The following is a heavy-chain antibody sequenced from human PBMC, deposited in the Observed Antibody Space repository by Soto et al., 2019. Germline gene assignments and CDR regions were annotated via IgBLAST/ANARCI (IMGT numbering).Heavy chain of an antibody. V-gene: IGHV3-33*01. CDR2: TRHDGGAE. CDR3: AGGFGSAVYASHFGY. J-gene: IGHJ4*02. CDR1: GFTFSTYG. D-gene: IGHD3-16*01. Sequence: QVQLVESGGGVVQPGTSLRLSCIASGFTFSTYGMHWVRQAPGKGLEWVALTRHDGGAEDYADSVRGRLSISRDNSRNTLYLQIYRLRAEDTAMYYCAGGFGSAVYASHFGYWGQGIPGTVSS.